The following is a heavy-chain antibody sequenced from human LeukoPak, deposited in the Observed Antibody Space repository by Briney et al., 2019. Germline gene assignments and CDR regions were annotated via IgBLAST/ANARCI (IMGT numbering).Heavy chain of an antibody. CDR2: INHSGST. J-gene: IGHJ4*02. D-gene: IGHD6-19*01. V-gene: IGHV4-34*01. Sequence: SETLSLTCAVYGGSFSGYYWSWIRQPPGKGLEWIGEINHSGSTNYNPSLKSRVTLSVGTSKNQFSLKLSSVTAADTAVYYCARIAGIAVDGTAARKKYHFDYWGQGTLVTVSS. CDR3: ARIAGIAVDGTAARKKYHFDY. CDR1: GGSFSGYY.